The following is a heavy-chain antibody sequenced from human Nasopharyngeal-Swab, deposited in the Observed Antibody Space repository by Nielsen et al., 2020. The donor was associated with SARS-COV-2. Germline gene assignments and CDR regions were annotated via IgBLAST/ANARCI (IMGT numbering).Heavy chain of an antibody. Sequence: GESLKISCAASGFTFSSYWMSWVRQAPGKGLEWVANIKQDGSEKYYVDSVKGRFTISRDNAKNSPYLQMNSLRAEDTAVYYCARGQVVPAAIRYNWFDPWGQGTLVTVSS. CDR1: GFTFSSYW. CDR3: ARGQVVPAAIRYNWFDP. CDR2: IKQDGSEK. J-gene: IGHJ5*02. D-gene: IGHD2-2*01. V-gene: IGHV3-7*01.